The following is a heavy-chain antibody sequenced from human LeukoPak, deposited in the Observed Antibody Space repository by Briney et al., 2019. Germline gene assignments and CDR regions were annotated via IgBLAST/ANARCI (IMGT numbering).Heavy chain of an antibody. CDR1: GGSIRNYY. D-gene: IGHD3-10*01. J-gene: IGHJ6*03. Sequence: SETLSLTCTVSGGSIRNYYWSWIRQPPGKGLEWIGYIYYSGSTNYNPSLKSRVTISVDTSKNQFSLKLSSVTAADTAVYYCARTTMVRGTYYMDVWGKGTTVTVSS. V-gene: IGHV4-59*01. CDR3: ARTTMVRGTYYMDV. CDR2: IYYSGST.